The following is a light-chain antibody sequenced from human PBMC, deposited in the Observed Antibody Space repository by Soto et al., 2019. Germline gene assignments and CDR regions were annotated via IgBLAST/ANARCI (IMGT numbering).Light chain of an antibody. Sequence: DIVLTQPPATLSLSPGERATLSCGASQSVGGNLAWYQQKPGQAPRLLIYGASNRATGIPARFSGSGSGTDFTLTISSLEPEDFAVYYCQQYGSSPPVTFGQGTKVDIK. CDR2: GAS. CDR3: QQYGSSPPVT. J-gene: IGKJ1*01. V-gene: IGKV3-11*01. CDR1: QSVGGN.